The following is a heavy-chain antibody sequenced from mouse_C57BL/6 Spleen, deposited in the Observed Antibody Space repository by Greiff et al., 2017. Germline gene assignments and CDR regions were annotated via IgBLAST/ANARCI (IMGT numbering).Heavy chain of an antibody. CDR3: TVTQLDPFDY. CDR2: IDPENGDT. V-gene: IGHV14-4*01. Sequence: EVQRVESGAELVRPGASVTLSCTASGFNIKDDYMHWVKQRPEQGLEWIGWIDPENGDTEYASKFQGKAPITADTSSHTAYLQLSSLTSEDTAVYYCTVTQLDPFDYWGQGTTLTVSS. D-gene: IGHD3-1*01. J-gene: IGHJ2*01. CDR1: GFNIKDDY.